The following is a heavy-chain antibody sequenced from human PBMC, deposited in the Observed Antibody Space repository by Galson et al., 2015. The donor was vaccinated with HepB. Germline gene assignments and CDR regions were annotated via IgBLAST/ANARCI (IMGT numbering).Heavy chain of an antibody. CDR3: ARHQYSGHPSRASDI. D-gene: IGHD1-26*01. CDR2: IYLRDSDT. V-gene: IGHV5-51*01. CDR1: GYSFTTYW. J-gene: IGHJ3*02. Sequence: QSGAEVKKPGESLKISCKGSGYSFTTYWIAWVRQMPGKGLEWMGIIYLRDSDTRYSPSFQGHVTMSVDKSITTAYLQWSSLKATDTAMYYCARHQYSGHPSRASDIWGQGTMVSVSS.